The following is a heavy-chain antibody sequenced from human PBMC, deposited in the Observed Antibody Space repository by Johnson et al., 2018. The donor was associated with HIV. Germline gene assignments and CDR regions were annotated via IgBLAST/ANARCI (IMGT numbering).Heavy chain of an antibody. CDR2: INWNGGST. CDR1: GFTFDDYG. CDR3: ARAIAAAGSSLEDDA. Sequence: VQLVESGGGVVQPGGSLRLSCAASGFTFDDYGMSWVRQAPGKGLEWVSGINWNGGSTGYADSVKGRFTISRDNSKNTLYLQMNSLRADDTAVYYCARAIAAAGSSLEDDAWGQGTMVTVSS. V-gene: IGHV3-20*04. J-gene: IGHJ3*01. D-gene: IGHD6-13*01.